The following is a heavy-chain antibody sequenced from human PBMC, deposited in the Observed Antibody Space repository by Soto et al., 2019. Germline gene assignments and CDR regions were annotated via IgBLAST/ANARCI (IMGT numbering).Heavy chain of an antibody. V-gene: IGHV3-13*01. Sequence: GGSLRLSCAASGFTFSSYDMHWVRQATGKGLEWVSAIGTAGDTYYPGSVKGRFTISRENAKNSLYLQMNSLRAEDTAVYYCAREFVNSGYDFSVGYYGMAVWGQGTTVTVSS. CDR2: IGTAGDT. CDR1: GFTFSSYD. D-gene: IGHD5-12*01. CDR3: AREFVNSGYDFSVGYYGMAV. J-gene: IGHJ6*02.